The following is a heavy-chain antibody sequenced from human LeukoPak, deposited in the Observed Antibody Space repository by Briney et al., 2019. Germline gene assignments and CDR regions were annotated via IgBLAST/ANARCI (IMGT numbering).Heavy chain of an antibody. CDR3: AVGDIVATIRY. CDR1: GGSFSGYY. CDR2: INHSGST. Sequence: SETLSLTCAVYGGSFSGYYWSWIRQPPGKGPEWIGEINHSGSTSYNPSLKSRVTISVDTSKNQFSLKLSSVTAADTAVYYCAVGDIVATIRYWGQGILVTVSS. J-gene: IGHJ4*02. D-gene: IGHD5-12*01. V-gene: IGHV4-34*01.